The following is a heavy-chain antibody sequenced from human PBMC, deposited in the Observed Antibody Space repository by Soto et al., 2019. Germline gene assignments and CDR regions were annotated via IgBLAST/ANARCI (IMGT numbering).Heavy chain of an antibody. V-gene: IGHV3-53*01. CDR2: IYSGGST. D-gene: IGHD1-1*01. CDR3: ATALTWKLFDY. J-gene: IGHJ4*02. Sequence: GGSLRLSCAVSGFTVSSNYITWVRQAPGMGLEWVSLIYSGGSTYYAESVRGRFTISRDNSENTLYLQMNSLRAEDTAVYYCATALTWKLFDYWGQGTLV. CDR1: GFTVSSNY.